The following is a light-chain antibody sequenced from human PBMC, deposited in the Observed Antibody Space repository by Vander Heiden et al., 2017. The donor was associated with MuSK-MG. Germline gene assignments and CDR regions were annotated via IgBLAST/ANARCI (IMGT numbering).Light chain of an antibody. CDR1: PSGNSN. CDR3: QQYNYWPYS. Sequence: IVPTQPPATLSVSPGDRVTLSCRASPSGNSNLAWYQQKPGQAPSLLIYGASTRATGIPARFSGSGSGTEFTLTISSLQAEDFAVYYCQQYNYWPYSFGQGTKLEIK. J-gene: IGKJ2*01. V-gene: IGKV3-15*01. CDR2: GAS.